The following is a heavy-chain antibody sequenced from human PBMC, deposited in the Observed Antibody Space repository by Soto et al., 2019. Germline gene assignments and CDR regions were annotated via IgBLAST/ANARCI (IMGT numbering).Heavy chain of an antibody. J-gene: IGHJ5*02. D-gene: IGHD6-19*01. CDR2: IKQDGSEK. CDR1: GFTFSSYW. Sequence: QAGGSLRLSCAASGFTFSSYWMSWVRQAPGKGLEWVANIKQDGSEKYYVDSVKGRFTISRDNAKNSLYLQMNSLRAEDTAVYYCAREAVAGLYNWFDPWGQGTLVTVSS. V-gene: IGHV3-7*01. CDR3: AREAVAGLYNWFDP.